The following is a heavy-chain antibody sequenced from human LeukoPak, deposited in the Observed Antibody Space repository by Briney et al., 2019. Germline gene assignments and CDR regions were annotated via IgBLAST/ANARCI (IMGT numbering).Heavy chain of an antibody. CDR1: GFTVSSNS. CDR3: ARDHCSSTSCYDY. Sequence: GGSLRLSCTVSGFTVSSNSMSWVRQAPGKGLEWVSFIYSDNTHYSDSVKGRFTISRDNSKNTLYLQMNSLRAEDTAVYYCARDHCSSTSCYDYWGQGTLVTVSS. D-gene: IGHD2-2*01. J-gene: IGHJ4*02. CDR2: IYSDNT. V-gene: IGHV3-53*01.